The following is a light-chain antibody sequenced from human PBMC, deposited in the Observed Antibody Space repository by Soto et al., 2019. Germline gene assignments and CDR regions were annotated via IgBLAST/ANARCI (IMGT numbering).Light chain of an antibody. V-gene: IGLV2-14*01. CDR3: SSYASGTPLV. CDR2: EVS. J-gene: IGLJ2*01. CDR1: SSDVGAYKY. Sequence: QSAPTQPASVSGSPGQSITISCTGTSSDVGAYKYVSWHQQHPGKAPKLIISEVSNRPSGVSSRFSGSRSGNTASLTISGLHPEDEAYYYCSSYASGTPLVFGGGTKLTVL.